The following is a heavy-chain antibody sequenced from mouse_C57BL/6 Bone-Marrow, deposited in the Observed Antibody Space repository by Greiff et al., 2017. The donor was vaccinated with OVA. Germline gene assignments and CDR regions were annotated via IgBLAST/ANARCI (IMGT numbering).Heavy chain of an antibody. J-gene: IGHJ1*03. Sequence: EVQVVESGGGLVKPGGSLKLSCAASGFTFSSYAMSWVRQTPEKRLEWVATISAGGSYTYYPENVKGRFTISRDNAKNNLYLQMSHLKSEDTAMYYCARDQGNYWYFDVWGTGTTVTVAS. CDR2: ISAGGSYT. CDR3: ARDQGNYWYFDV. D-gene: IGHD2-1*01. V-gene: IGHV5-4*01. CDR1: GFTFSSYA.